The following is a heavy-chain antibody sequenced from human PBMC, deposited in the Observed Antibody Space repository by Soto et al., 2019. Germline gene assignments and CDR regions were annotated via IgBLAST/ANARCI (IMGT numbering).Heavy chain of an antibody. CDR3: ARGLYRRGTYYAFDK. Sequence: QVPLVQSGPEVKKPGASVKVSCKTSGYTPTNYDIGWVRQAPGQGLEYMGWISAYNGNTTYARKLPDRVTLTTDTPTRTAYMGLRSLQSDETAISYCARGLYRRGTYYAFDKWGQGPLVTVSS. J-gene: IGHJ4*02. V-gene: IGHV1-18*01. CDR1: GYTPTNYD. D-gene: IGHD1-26*01. CDR2: ISAYNGNT.